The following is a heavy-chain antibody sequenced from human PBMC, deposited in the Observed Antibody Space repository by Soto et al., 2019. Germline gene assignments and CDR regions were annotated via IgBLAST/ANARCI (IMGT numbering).Heavy chain of an antibody. CDR2: ISAHNGNT. J-gene: IGHJ4*02. V-gene: IGHV1-18*01. Sequence: QVHLAQSGAEVKKPGASVKVSCQGSGYAFTTYGITWVRQAPGQGLEWMGWISAHNGNTNYAQKLQGRVTVTRDTSTSTAYMELRSLRYDDTAVYYCVRGRYGDYWGQGALVTVSS. D-gene: IGHD1-1*01. CDR3: VRGRYGDY. CDR1: GYAFTTYG.